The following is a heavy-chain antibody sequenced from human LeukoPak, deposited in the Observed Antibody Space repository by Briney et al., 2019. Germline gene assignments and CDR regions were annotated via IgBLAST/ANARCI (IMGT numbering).Heavy chain of an antibody. D-gene: IGHD5-12*01. Sequence: GGSLRLSCAASGFTFSSYAMSWVREAPGKGLEWVSAISGSGGSTYYADSVKGRFTISRDNSKNTLYLQMNSLRAEDTAVYSCAKRIVATPATFDYWGQGTLVTVSS. CDR2: ISGSGGST. CDR3: AKRIVATPATFDY. CDR1: GFTFSSYA. J-gene: IGHJ4*02. V-gene: IGHV3-23*01.